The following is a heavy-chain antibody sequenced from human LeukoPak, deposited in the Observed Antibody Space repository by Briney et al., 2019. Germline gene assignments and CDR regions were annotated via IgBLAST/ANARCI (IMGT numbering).Heavy chain of an antibody. J-gene: IGHJ4*02. CDR1: GFTFSNAW. CDR3: TTLPRYYDFWSGYSKAFDY. CDR2: IKSKTDGGTT. D-gene: IGHD3-3*01. Sequence: GGSLSLSCAASGFTFSNAWMSWVRQAPGKGLEWVGRIKSKTDGGTTDYAAPVKGRFTISRDDSKNTLYLQMNSLKTEDTAVYYCTTLPRYYDFWSGYSKAFDYWGQGTLVTVSS. V-gene: IGHV3-15*01.